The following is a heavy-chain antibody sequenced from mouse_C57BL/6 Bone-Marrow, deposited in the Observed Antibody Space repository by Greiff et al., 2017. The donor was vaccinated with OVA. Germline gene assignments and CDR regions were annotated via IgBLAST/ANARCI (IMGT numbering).Heavy chain of an antibody. V-gene: IGHV1-64*01. CDR3: AGWLLRAYAMDY. CDR1: GYTFTSYW. J-gene: IGHJ4*01. D-gene: IGHD2-3*01. Sequence: VQLQQPGAELVKPGASVKLSCKASGYTFTSYWMHWVKQRPGQGLEWIGMIHPNSGSTNYNEKFKSKATLTVDKSSSTAYMQLSSLTSEDSAVYYCAGWLLRAYAMDYWGQGTSVTVSS. CDR2: IHPNSGST.